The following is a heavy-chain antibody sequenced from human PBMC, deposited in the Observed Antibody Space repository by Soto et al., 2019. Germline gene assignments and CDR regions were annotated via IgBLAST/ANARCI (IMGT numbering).Heavy chain of an antibody. D-gene: IGHD4-17*01. CDR1: GFTFSSYA. CDR2: ISGSGGST. CDR3: AKKGGSYGYYYYYYMDV. Sequence: GGSLRLSCAASGFTFSSYAMSWVRQAPGKGLEWVSAISGSGGSTYYADSVKGRFTISRDNSKNTLYLQMNSLRAEDTAVYYCAKKGGSYGYYYYYYMDVWGKGTTVTVSS. J-gene: IGHJ6*03. V-gene: IGHV3-23*01.